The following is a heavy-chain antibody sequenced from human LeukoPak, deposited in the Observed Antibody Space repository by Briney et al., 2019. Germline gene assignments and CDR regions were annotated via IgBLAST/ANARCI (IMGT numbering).Heavy chain of an antibody. J-gene: IGHJ5*02. D-gene: IGHD3-10*01. CDR3: ARYYGSGNSWFDP. CDR1: GGTFSSYA. Sequence: GASVKVSXKASGGTFSSYAISWVRQAPGQGLEWMGGIIPIFGTANYAQKFQGRVTITTDESTSTAYMELSSLRSEDTAVYYCARYYGSGNSWFDPWGQGTLVTVSS. CDR2: IIPIFGTA. V-gene: IGHV1-69*05.